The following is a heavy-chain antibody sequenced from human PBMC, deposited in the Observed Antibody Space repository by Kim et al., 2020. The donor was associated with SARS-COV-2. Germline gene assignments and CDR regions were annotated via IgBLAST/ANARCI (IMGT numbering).Heavy chain of an antibody. J-gene: IGHJ1*01. Sequence: KYSQRFQGRLSITRDTSASTAYMELSGLRSEDAALYYCARDEPGGYKHFQHWGQGTLVTVSS. V-gene: IGHV1-3*01. CDR3: ARDEPGGYKHFQH. D-gene: IGHD3-3*02.